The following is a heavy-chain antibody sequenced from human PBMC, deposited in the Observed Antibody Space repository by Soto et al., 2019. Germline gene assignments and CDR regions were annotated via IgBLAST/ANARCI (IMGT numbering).Heavy chain of an antibody. V-gene: IGHV1-18*01. CDR1: GYTFSSYG. D-gene: IGHD3-22*01. CDR2: ISAYNGNT. CDR3: ASHYESSGLRGKYGMDV. J-gene: IGHJ6*02. Sequence: QVQLVQSGAEVKKPGASVKVSCKASGYTFSSYGFSWVRQAPGQGLEWMGWISAYNGNTNYAQKLQGRATMTTDTSTSTGYMELRSLRCDDTAVYYCASHYESSGLRGKYGMDVWGQGTTVTVSS.